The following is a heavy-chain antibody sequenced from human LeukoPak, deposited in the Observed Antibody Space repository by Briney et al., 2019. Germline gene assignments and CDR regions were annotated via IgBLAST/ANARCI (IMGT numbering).Heavy chain of an antibody. CDR1: GFTFSSYS. CDR3: AKGGASVTRYVDY. Sequence: GGSLRLSCAASGFTFSSYSMQWVRQTPGKGPEWVGIMSNSGENTFYGEAVKGRFTISRDNSQNTLYLQTNSLRPEDTAVYYCAKGGASVTRYVDYWGQGTLVTVSS. D-gene: IGHD4-17*01. CDR2: MSNSGENT. J-gene: IGHJ4*02. V-gene: IGHV3-30*18.